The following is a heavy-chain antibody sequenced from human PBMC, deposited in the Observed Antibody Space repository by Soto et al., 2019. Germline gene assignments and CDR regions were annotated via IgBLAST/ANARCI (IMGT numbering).Heavy chain of an antibody. D-gene: IGHD5-18*01. CDR2: INTGNGNT. J-gene: IGHJ4*02. V-gene: IGHV1-3*04. CDR1: GYTFTLYT. CDR3: AKLGGGYIFGPYLDF. Sequence: QVQIVQSGAEVKKPGASVKVSCKTSGYTFTLYTIHWVRQAPGQRLEWMGWINTGNGNTKFSQRFQGRVTMSSDPSASTAYMELSSLTSEDTAGYYCAKLGGGYIFGPYLDFWGQGPLVTVSS.